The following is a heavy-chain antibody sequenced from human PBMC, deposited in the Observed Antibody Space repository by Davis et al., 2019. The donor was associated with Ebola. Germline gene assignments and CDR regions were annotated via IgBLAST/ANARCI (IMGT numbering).Heavy chain of an antibody. J-gene: IGHJ4*02. D-gene: IGHD2-8*02. Sequence: GVLKIPCAASGFTFRSYCMTLVRQAPGKGLAWVSSISAGGTAPYYADSVKGRFTISRDNSKNPLSMHMDSRRADDTAVYYCAKSFLITGSHMSEFRGVDYWGQGTVVTVSS. CDR1: GFTFRSYC. V-gene: IGHV3-23*01. CDR2: ISAGGTAP. CDR3: AKSFLITGSHMSEFRGVDY.